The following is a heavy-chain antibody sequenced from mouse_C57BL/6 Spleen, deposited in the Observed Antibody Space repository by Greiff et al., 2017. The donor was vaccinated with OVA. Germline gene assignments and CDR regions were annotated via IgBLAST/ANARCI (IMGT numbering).Heavy chain of an antibody. Sequence: QVQLQQSGPELVKPGASVKISCKASGYTFTDYYIHWVKQRPGQGLEWIGWIFPGNGSTYYNEKFKGKATLTVDKSSSTAYMLLSSLTSDDAAVYFCANGVYYSNYGGYYFDYWGQGTTLTVSS. D-gene: IGHD2-5*01. V-gene: IGHV1-75*01. CDR2: IFPGNGST. J-gene: IGHJ2*01. CDR1: GYTFTDYY. CDR3: ANGVYYSNYGGYYFDY.